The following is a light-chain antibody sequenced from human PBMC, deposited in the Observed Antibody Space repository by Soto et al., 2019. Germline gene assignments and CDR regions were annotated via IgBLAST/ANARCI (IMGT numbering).Light chain of an antibody. J-gene: IGKJ2*01. CDR2: DTA. CDR3: QHYNNWPHT. V-gene: IGKV3-15*01. CDR1: ESVDRH. Sequence: ERVMTQSPATLSVSPGERVTLSCRASESVDRHLAWYQQKAGQAPRLFIYDTAIRATGVSVRFSGSGSGTEFTLTISSLQSEDSAVYYCQHYNNWPHTFGQGTNLEI.